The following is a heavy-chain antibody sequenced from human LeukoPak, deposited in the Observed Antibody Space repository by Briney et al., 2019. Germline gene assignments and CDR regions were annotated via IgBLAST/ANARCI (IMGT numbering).Heavy chain of an antibody. J-gene: IGHJ3*02. Sequence: PGGSLRLSGAASGFTFSSYAMSWVRQAPGKGLEWVSAISGSGGSTYYADSVKGRFTISRDNSKNTLYLQMNSLRAEDTAVYYCAKGLEQWLVPAAFDIWGQGTMVTVSS. V-gene: IGHV3-23*01. CDR1: GFTFSSYA. CDR2: ISGSGGST. CDR3: AKGLEQWLVPAAFDI. D-gene: IGHD6-19*01.